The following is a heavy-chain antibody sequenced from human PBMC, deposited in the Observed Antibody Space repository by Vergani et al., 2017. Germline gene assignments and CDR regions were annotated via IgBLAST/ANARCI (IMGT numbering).Heavy chain of an antibody. CDR1: GGTFSSYA. V-gene: IGHV1-69*18. Sequence: QVQLVQSGAEVKKPGSSVKVSCKASGGTFSSYAISWVRKAPGQGLEWMGRIIPIFGTANYAQKFQGRVTITADESTSTAYMELSSLRSEDTAVYYCARAGARYDSSGYYRLDYWCQGTLVTVSS. CDR3: ARAGARYDSSGYYRLDY. D-gene: IGHD3-22*01. CDR2: IIPIFGTA. J-gene: IGHJ4*02.